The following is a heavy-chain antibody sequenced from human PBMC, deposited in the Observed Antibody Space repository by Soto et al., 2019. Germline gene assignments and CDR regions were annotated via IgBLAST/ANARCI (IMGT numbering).Heavy chain of an antibody. V-gene: IGHV3-23*01. J-gene: IGHJ4*02. CDR2: ISNTGGGT. CDR1: GFTINNYA. D-gene: IGHD5-18*01. CDR3: AKDRLAANFDY. Sequence: GGSMILSCAASGFTINNYAMNWVRQAPGMGLEWVATISNTGGGTYYADSVKGRFTISRDNSKNTLYLQMSSLRVEDTAVYYCAKDRLAANFDYWGQGTQVTVSS.